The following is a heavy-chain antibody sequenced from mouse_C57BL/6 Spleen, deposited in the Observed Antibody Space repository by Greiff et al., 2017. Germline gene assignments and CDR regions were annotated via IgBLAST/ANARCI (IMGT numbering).Heavy chain of an antibody. J-gene: IGHJ1*03. CDR3: GRELSYWYFEV. CDR2: INPSSGYT. Sequence: QVQLQQSGAELARPGASVKMSCKASGYTFTSYTMHWVKQRPGQGLEWIGNINPSSGYTKYNQKFKDKATLTADKSSSTAYMELSSLTSEDSAVYYCGRELSYWYFEVWGTGTTVTVSS. CDR1: GYTFTSYT. V-gene: IGHV1-4*01.